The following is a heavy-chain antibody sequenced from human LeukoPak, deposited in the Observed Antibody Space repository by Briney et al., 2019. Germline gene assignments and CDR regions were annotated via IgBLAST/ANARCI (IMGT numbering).Heavy chain of an antibody. Sequence: GGSLRLSCAASGFTFSSYSMNWVRQAPGKGLEWISYISSSSSTIYYADSVKGRFTISRDNARNSLYLRMNSLRVEDTAVYYCARAVPGAYWGQGTLVTVSS. J-gene: IGHJ4*02. D-gene: IGHD1-1*01. CDR1: GFTFSSYS. V-gene: IGHV3-48*01. CDR3: ARAVPGAY. CDR2: ISSSSSTI.